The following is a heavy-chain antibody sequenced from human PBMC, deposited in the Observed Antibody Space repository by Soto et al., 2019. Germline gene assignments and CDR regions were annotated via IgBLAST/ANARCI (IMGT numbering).Heavy chain of an antibody. CDR1: GFTFSSYA. CDR3: AKDPPITIFGVANNWFDP. D-gene: IGHD3-3*01. V-gene: IGHV3-23*01. J-gene: IGHJ5*02. CDR2: ISGSGGST. Sequence: GGSLRLSCAASGFTFSSYAMSWVRQAPGKGLEWVSAISGSGGSTYYADSVKGRFTISRDNSKNTLYLQMNSLGAEDTAVYYCAKDPPITIFGVANNWFDPWGQGTLVTVSS.